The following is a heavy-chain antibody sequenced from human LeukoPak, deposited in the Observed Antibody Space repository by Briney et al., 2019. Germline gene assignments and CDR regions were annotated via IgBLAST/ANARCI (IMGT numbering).Heavy chain of an antibody. CDR2: IYYSGST. CDR3: ARAFGGTDY. J-gene: IGHJ4*02. D-gene: IGHD3-10*01. V-gene: IGHV4-39*01. CDR1: GGSISSSSYY. Sequence: SETLSLTCTVSGGSISSSSYYWGWIRQPPGKGLEWIGSIYYSGSTYYNPSLKSRVTISVDTYKNQFSLKLSSVTAADTAVYYCARAFGGTDYWGQGTLVTVSS.